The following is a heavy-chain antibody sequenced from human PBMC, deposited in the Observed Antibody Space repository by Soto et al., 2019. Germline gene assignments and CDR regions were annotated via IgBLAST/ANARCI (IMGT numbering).Heavy chain of an antibody. CDR1: GGSISSGGYY. CDR3: ARAITFDHYGMDV. J-gene: IGHJ6*02. CDR2: IYYSGST. Sequence: SETLSLTYTVSGGSISSGGYYWSWIRQHPGKGLEWIGYIYYSGSTYYNPSPKSRVTISVDTSKNQFSLKLSSVTAADTAVYYCARAITFDHYGMDVWGQGTTVTVSS. V-gene: IGHV4-31*03.